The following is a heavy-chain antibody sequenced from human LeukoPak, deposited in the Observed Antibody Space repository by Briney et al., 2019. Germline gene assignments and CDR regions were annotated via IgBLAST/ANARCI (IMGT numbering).Heavy chain of an antibody. J-gene: IGHJ5*02. D-gene: IGHD3-22*01. CDR3: ARDPDSSAYYAWDWFDP. CDR1: GFTFSSYS. V-gene: IGHV3-21*01. CDR2: ISSSSSYI. Sequence: GGSLRLSCAASGFTFSSYSMNWVRQAPGKGLEWVSSISSSSSYIYYADSVKGRFTISRDNAKNSLYLQMNSLRAEDTAVYYCARDPDSSAYYAWDWFDPWGQGTLVTVSS.